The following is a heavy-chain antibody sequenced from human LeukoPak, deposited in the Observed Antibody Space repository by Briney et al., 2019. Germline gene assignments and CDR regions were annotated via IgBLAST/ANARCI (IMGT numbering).Heavy chain of an antibody. CDR2: IWCDGSNK. Sequence: GGALRLSCAASGFTFSSYCMPWGRQGPRKGVGGGAVIWCDGSNKYYADSVKGRFTISRDNSKNTLYLQMNSLRAEDTAVYYCARGSDYDFWSGYYGGQQYYFDYWGQGTLVTVSS. CDR1: GFTFSSYC. V-gene: IGHV3-33*01. J-gene: IGHJ4*02. CDR3: ARGSDYDFWSGYYGGQQYYFDY. D-gene: IGHD3-3*01.